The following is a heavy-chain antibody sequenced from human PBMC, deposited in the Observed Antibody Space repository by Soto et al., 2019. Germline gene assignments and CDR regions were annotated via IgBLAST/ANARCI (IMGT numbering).Heavy chain of an antibody. CDR2: IIPIFSTA. Sequence: SVEVSCKASGGTFSSYAISWVRQAPGQGLEWMGGIIPIFSTANYAQKFQGRVTITADESTSTAYMELSSLRSEDTAVYYCAREMLGYSSGWYRGGWFDPWGQGTLVTVSS. CDR3: AREMLGYSSGWYRGGWFDP. D-gene: IGHD6-19*01. J-gene: IGHJ5*02. V-gene: IGHV1-69*13. CDR1: GGTFSSYA.